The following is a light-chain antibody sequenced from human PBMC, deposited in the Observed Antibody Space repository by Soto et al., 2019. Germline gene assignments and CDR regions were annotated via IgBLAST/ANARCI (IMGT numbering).Light chain of an antibody. CDR3: QEYIQWPPGM. Sequence: DIVVTKSPATLSASPGDRVTLPCRASQCVSSRLAWYQRRPGEVPRLLIYDTSTRAPGISARFSGSGSGTEFTLTISSLQSEDFAVYYCQEYIQWPPGMFGPGTKVDIK. CDR2: DTS. V-gene: IGKV3-15*01. J-gene: IGKJ1*01. CDR1: QCVSSR.